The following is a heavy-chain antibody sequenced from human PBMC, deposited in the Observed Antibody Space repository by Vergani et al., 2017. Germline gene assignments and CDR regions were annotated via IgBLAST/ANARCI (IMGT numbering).Heavy chain of an antibody. CDR1: GGSISSGGYY. D-gene: IGHD2-15*01. CDR2: IYYSGST. Sequence: QVQLQESGPGLVKPSQTLSLTCTVSGGSISSGGYYLSWIRQHPGKGLEWIGYIYYSGSTYYNPSLKSRVTISVDTSKNQFSLKLSSVTAADTAVYDCAREWTGGWRGGSCYCWGQGTLVTVSS. J-gene: IGHJ4*02. V-gene: IGHV4-31*03. CDR3: AREWTGGWRGGSCYC.